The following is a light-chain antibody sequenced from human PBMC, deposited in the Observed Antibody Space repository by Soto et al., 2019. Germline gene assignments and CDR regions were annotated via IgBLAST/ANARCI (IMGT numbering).Light chain of an antibody. J-gene: IGLJ3*02. CDR1: SSDVGGYNY. CDR3: SSYTSSSTWV. Sequence: QCALTQPASVCGSPGQSITISCTGTSSDVGGYNYVSWYQQHPGKAPKLMIYEVSNRPSGVSNRFSGSKSGNTASLTISGLQAEDEADYYCSSYTSSSTWVFGGGTKVTVL. CDR2: EVS. V-gene: IGLV2-14*01.